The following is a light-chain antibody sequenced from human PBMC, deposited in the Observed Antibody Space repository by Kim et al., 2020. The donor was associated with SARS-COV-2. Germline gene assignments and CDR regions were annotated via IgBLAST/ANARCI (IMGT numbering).Light chain of an antibody. CDR3: SSYTDTNTLL. CDR2: AVS. J-gene: IGLJ2*01. Sequence: QSALTQPASVSQSPGQSVAISCTGTGSDLGDYNSVSWFQQHPGKAPKLIIYAVSNRPSGVSNRFSGSKSGYTASLTISTLQTEDEADYFCSSYTDTNTLLFGGGNQLTVL. CDR1: GSDLGDYNS. V-gene: IGLV2-14*03.